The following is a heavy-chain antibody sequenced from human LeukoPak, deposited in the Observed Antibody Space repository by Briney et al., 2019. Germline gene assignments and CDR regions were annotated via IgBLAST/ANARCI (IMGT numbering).Heavy chain of an antibody. CDR3: AKARGFCSGGSCYNPFDP. CDR1: GFTFSIYA. J-gene: IGHJ5*02. Sequence: GGSLRLSCAASGFTFSIYAMSWVRQAPGKGLAWVSGISGSDGSTYYADSVKGRFTISRDYSKNTLYVQMNSLRAEDTAVYYCAKARGFCSGGSCYNPFDPWGQGTLVTVSS. V-gene: IGHV3-23*01. D-gene: IGHD2-15*01. CDR2: ISGSDGST.